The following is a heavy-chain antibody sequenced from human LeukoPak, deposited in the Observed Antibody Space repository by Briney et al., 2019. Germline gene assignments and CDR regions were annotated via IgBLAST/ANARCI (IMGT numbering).Heavy chain of an antibody. CDR2: IKQDGSEK. D-gene: IGHD6-13*01. V-gene: IGHV3-7*01. CDR1: GFTFSSYW. Sequence: GGSLRLSCAASGFTFSSYWMSWVRQAPGKGLEWVANIKQDGSEKYYVDSVKGRFTISRDNAKNSLYLQMNSLRAEDTAVYYCARESGIAATGDWFDPWGQGTLVTVSS. CDR3: ARESGIAATGDWFDP. J-gene: IGHJ5*02.